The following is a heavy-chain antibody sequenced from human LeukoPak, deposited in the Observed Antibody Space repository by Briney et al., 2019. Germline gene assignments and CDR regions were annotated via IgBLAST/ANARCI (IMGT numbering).Heavy chain of an antibody. CDR2: IYSNGSP. V-gene: IGHV4-4*07. D-gene: IGHD6-13*01. CDR1: GGSMGGYY. CDR3: ARDRGSSWEF. J-gene: IGHJ4*02. Sequence: SETLSLTCTVSGGSMGGYYWSWSRQPAGKRLEWMARIYSNGSPTYNPSLQSRITMSIDTSRNQFSLRMTSMTAADAAVYFCARDRGSSWEFWGRGTLVTVSS.